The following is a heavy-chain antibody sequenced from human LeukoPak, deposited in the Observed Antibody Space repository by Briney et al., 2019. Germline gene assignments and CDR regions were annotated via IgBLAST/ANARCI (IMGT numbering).Heavy chain of an antibody. J-gene: IGHJ5*02. CDR1: GFTFSSYA. CDR2: ISYDGSNK. CDR3: ARAAAGKRGVYNWFDP. Sequence: QSGGSLRLSCAASGFTFSSYALHWVRQGPGKGLDWVAVISYDGSNKYYADSVKGRFTISRDNSKNTLYLQMYSLRAEDTAVYYCARAAAGKRGVYNWFDPWGQGTLVTVSS. D-gene: IGHD6-13*01. V-gene: IGHV3-30-3*01.